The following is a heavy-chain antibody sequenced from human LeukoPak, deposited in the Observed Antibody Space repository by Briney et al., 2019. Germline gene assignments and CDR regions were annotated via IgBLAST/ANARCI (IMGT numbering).Heavy chain of an antibody. CDR3: ARASGYSSGWYLYPEYYFDY. CDR2: IYYSGST. V-gene: IGHV4-39*07. Sequence: SETLSLTCTVSGGSISSSSYYWGWIRQPPGKGLEWIGSIYYSGSTYYNPSLKSRVTISVDTSKYQFSLKLSSVTAADTAVYYCARASGYSSGWYLYPEYYFDYWGQGTLVTVSS. CDR1: GGSISSSSYY. J-gene: IGHJ4*02. D-gene: IGHD6-19*01.